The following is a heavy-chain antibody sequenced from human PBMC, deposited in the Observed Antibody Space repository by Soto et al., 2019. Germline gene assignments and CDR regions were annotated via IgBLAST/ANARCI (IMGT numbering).Heavy chain of an antibody. CDR3: ANGETYYYGSGSPRSLDY. Sequence: EVQLLESGGGLVQPGGSLRLSCAASGFTFSSYAMNWVRQAPGKGLEWVSAISGIGVTTYYADSVKGRFTISRDNSKNTLYLQMNRLRAEGTAVYYCANGETYYYGSGSPRSLDYWGQGTLVTVSS. V-gene: IGHV3-23*01. CDR1: GFTFSSYA. CDR2: ISGIGVTT. D-gene: IGHD3-10*01. J-gene: IGHJ4*02.